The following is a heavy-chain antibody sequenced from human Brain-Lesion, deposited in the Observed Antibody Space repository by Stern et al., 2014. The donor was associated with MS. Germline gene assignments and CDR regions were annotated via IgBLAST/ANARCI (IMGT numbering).Heavy chain of an antibody. D-gene: IGHD5-12*01. CDR3: ARETGGYTYGDTDFFDY. Sequence: QVQLQESGPGLVKPSQTLSLTCIVSGGSISSGSFYWNWIRQPAGRGLEWIGRIYSSGSTNYNPSLKSRATISGDPSKNQFPLKLISMTAADTAIYYCARETGGYTYGDTDFFDYWGQGALVTVSS. J-gene: IGHJ4*02. V-gene: IGHV4-61*02. CDR2: IYSSGST. CDR1: GGSISSGSFY.